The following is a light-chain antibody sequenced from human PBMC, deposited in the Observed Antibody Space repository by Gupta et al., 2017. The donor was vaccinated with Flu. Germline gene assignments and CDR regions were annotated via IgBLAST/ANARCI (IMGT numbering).Light chain of an antibody. CDR1: QSVSSSF. Sequence: EILLTQSPGTLSLSPGERATLSCRASQSVSSSFFAWYQQKPGQAPRLIIYSASTRSTGIPDRFSGRGCGTDFTLTSSRLEPEDFAIYCGQQDHNLITFGQGTQMEIK. CDR2: SAS. J-gene: IGKJ5*01. V-gene: IGKV3-20*01. CDR3: QQDHNLIT.